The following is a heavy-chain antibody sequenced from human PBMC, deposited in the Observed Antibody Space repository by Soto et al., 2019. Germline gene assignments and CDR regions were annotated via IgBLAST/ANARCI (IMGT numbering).Heavy chain of an antibody. Sequence: GVGVGWIRQPPGRALEWLALIYWDNDKRYSPSLKNRVTISKDTSKNQVVLTMTNMDPVDTAIYFQAENGIRDCSTVSACLLNRSSDL. J-gene: IGHJ2*01. CDR3: AENGIRDCSTVSACLLNRSSDL. D-gene: IGHD3-9*01. V-gene: IGHV2-5*02. CDR1: GVG. CDR2: IYWDNDK.